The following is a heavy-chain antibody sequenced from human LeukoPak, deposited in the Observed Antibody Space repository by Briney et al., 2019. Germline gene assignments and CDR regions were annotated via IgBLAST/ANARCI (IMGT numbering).Heavy chain of an antibody. Sequence: SVKVSCKASGGTFSSYAISWVRQAPGQGLEWMGGIIPIFGTANYAQKFQGRVTITADKSTSTAYMELSCLRSEDTAVYYCARDRYYYDSSGYYYQDYWGQGTLVTVSS. V-gene: IGHV1-69*06. D-gene: IGHD3-22*01. CDR1: GGTFSSYA. CDR2: IIPIFGTA. CDR3: ARDRYYYDSSGYYYQDY. J-gene: IGHJ4*02.